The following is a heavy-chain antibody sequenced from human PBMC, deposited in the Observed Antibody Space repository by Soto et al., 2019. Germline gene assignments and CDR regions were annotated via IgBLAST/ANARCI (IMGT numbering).Heavy chain of an antibody. CDR2: IYYSGST. J-gene: IGHJ6*02. Sequence: SETLSLTCTVSGGSISSGDYYWSWIRPPPGKGLEWIGYIYYSGSTYYNPSLKSRVTISVDTSKNQFSLKLSSVTAADTAVYYCARVKGFHVAPYYYYGMDVWGQGTTVTVSS. D-gene: IGHD3-16*01. CDR3: ARVKGFHVAPYYYYGMDV. V-gene: IGHV4-30-4*01. CDR1: GGSISSGDYY.